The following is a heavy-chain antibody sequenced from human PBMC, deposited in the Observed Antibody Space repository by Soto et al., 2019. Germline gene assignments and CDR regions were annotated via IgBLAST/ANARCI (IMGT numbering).Heavy chain of an antibody. Sequence: EVQLVESGGGLVQPGGTLRRSCAASGFTFSDHYMDWVRQAPGKGLEWVGRIRNKANSYSTQYAASVKGRFTISRDDSKTSLSLQTNSLKTEDTAVYYCTRVRIYADESGRPFDIWGQGTVVTVSS. CDR2: IRNKANSYST. J-gene: IGHJ3*02. D-gene: IGHD2-21*01. V-gene: IGHV3-72*01. CDR3: TRVRIYADESGRPFDI. CDR1: GFTFSDHY.